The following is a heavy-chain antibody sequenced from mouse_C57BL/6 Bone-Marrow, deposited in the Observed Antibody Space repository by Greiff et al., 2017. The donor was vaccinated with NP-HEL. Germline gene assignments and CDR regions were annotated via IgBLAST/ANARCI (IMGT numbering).Heavy chain of an antibody. J-gene: IGHJ2*01. V-gene: IGHV14-3*01. CDR2: IDPANGNT. D-gene: IGHD1-1*01. CDR1: GFNIKNTY. Sequence: EVQLQQSVAELVRPGASVKLSCTASGFNIKNTYMHWVKQRPEQGLEWIGRIDPANGNTKYAPQFQGKATITAETSSNTAYLQPSSLTSEDTAIYYCARSRYYYGSSYPDYWGQGTTLTVSS. CDR3: ARSRYYYGSSYPDY.